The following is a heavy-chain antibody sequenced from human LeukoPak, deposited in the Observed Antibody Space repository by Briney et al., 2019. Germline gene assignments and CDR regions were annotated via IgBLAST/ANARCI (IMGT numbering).Heavy chain of an antibody. D-gene: IGHD3-22*01. CDR1: GYRFARYW. V-gene: IGHV5-51*01. CDR3: AIDYYDSTGYYDFDC. Sequence: GESLKISCEASGYRFARYWIGWVRQMPGKGLEWMGIIYPGDSDAKYSPSFQGQVTISADKSTSTAYLQWSSLKASDTAMYYCAIDYYDSTGYYDFDCWGQGTLVTVSS. CDR2: IYPGDSDA. J-gene: IGHJ4*02.